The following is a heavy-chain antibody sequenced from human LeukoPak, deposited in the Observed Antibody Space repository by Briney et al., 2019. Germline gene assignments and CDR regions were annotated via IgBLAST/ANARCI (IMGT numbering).Heavy chain of an antibody. D-gene: IGHD1-26*01. CDR2: ISATGFTT. V-gene: IGHV3-23*01. CDR1: GFPFSSYW. Sequence: GGSLRLSCVASGFPFSSYWMTWVRQAPGKGLEWISVISATGFTTYHTDSVKGRFTISRDNSKSMLYLQMDGLRAEDTAIYFCTKDVQVGPTRGFFDFWGQGTLVTVSS. CDR3: TKDVQVGPTRGFFDF. J-gene: IGHJ4*03.